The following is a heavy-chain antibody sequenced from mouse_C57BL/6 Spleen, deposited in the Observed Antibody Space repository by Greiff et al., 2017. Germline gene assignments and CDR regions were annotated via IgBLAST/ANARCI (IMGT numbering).Heavy chain of an antibody. V-gene: IGHV2-2*01. CDR2: IWSGGST. D-gene: IGHD1-1*01. CDR3: ARNVYYYGSSPYYFDY. J-gene: IGHJ2*01. CDR1: GFSLTSYG. Sequence: QVQLQQSGPGLVQPSQSLSITCTVSGFSLTSYGVHWVRQSPGKGLEWLGVIWSGGSTDYNAAFISGLSISKDNSKSQVFFKMNSLQADDTAIYYCARNVYYYGSSPYYFDYWGQGTTLTVSS.